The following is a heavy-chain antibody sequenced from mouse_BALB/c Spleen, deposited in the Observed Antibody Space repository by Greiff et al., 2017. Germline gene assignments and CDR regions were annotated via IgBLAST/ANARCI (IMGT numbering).Heavy chain of an antibody. D-gene: IGHD2-1*01. Sequence: EVQLQQSGPELVKPGASVKIPCKASGYTFTDYNMDWVKQSHGKSLEWIGDINPNNGGTIYNQKFKGKATLTVDKSSSTAYMELRSLTSEDTAVYYCARGGILGNSPRFAYWGQGTLVTVSA. J-gene: IGHJ3*01. V-gene: IGHV1-18*01. CDR3: ARGGILGNSPRFAY. CDR1: GYTFTDYN. CDR2: INPNNGGT.